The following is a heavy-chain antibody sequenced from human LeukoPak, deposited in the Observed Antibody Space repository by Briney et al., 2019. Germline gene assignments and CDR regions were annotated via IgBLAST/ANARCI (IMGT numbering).Heavy chain of an antibody. CDR1: GFTFSSYW. V-gene: IGHV3-7*01. CDR3: ARSPYYDFWSGYYQATYYYMDV. Sequence: GGSLRLSCAASGFTFSSYWMSWVRQAPGKGLEWVANIKQDGSEKYYVDSAKGRFTISRDNAKNSLYLQMNSLRAEDTAVYYCARSPYYDFWSGYYQATYYYMDVWGKGTTVTVSS. D-gene: IGHD3-3*01. J-gene: IGHJ6*03. CDR2: IKQDGSEK.